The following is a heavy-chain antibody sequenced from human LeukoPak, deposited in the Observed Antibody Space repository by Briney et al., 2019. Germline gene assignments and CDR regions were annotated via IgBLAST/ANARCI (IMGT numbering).Heavy chain of an antibody. CDR1: GYTFTGYY. D-gene: IGHD6-13*01. J-gene: IGHJ4*02. V-gene: IGHV1-2*06. Sequence: ASVKVSCKASGYTFTGYYMHWVRQAPGQGLEWMGRINPNSGGTNYAQEFQGRVTMTRDTSISTAYMQLSRLRSDDTAVYYCAREGLRRVAAAGTEGFDYWGQGTLVTVSS. CDR3: AREGLRRVAAAGTEGFDY. CDR2: INPNSGGT.